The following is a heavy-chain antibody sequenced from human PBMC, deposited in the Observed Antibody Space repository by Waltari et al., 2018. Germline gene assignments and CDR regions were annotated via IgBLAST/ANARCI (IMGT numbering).Heavy chain of an antibody. CDR1: GLSFFGHS. CDR3: ARGAVAARLY. J-gene: IGHJ4*02. V-gene: IGHV1-2*02. Sequence: HVQLVQSGADVTKAGASVKVSCKVYGLSFFGHSILWVRQAPGQGLEWMGWINPNSGGTNYAQKFQGRLTMTRDTSISTAYMVLSRLRSDDTAVYYCARGAVAARLYWGQGTLVTVSS. CDR2: INPNSGGT. D-gene: IGHD6-19*01.